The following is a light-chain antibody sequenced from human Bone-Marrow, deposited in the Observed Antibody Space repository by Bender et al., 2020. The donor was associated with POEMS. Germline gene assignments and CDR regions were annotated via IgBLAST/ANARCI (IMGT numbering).Light chain of an antibody. J-gene: IGLJ3*02. CDR3: SAWDDSLSGWV. Sequence: QSVVTQPPSLSEAPRQRVTISCSGSSSNIGNHGVNWYQQLPGEAPKPLIYYDDLLTPGVSDRFSSSKSGPSAYLAISELQSEDEALYYCSAWDDSLSGWVFGGGTKLTVL. CDR1: SSNIGNHG. CDR2: YDD. V-gene: IGLV1-36*01.